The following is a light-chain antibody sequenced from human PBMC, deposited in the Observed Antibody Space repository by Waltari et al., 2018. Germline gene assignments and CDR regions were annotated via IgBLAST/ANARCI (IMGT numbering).Light chain of an antibody. CDR3: LQSHNYPRT. V-gene: IGKV1-6*02. CDR2: TTS. CDR1: EDIRSD. Sequence: IQMTQSPSSLSASVRDTVTIKCRATEDIRSDLNWYQQKPGKAPKLLISTTSKLENGVPSRFSGSGSHTDFTLAISSLQPEDFGTYYCLQSHNYPRTFGQGTKVEI. J-gene: IGKJ1*01.